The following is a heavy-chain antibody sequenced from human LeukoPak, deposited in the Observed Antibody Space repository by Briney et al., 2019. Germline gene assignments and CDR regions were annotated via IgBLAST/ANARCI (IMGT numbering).Heavy chain of an antibody. V-gene: IGHV2-5*02. CDR2: IYWDDDK. Sequence: ESGPTLVKPTQTLTLTCTFSGLSLSTSGVGVGWIRQPPGKALEWLALIYWDDDKRYSPSLKSRLTITKDTSKNQVVLTMTNMDPVDTDTYYCAHILLGKQQLEEYFQHWGQGTLVTVSS. CDR1: GLSLSTSGVG. J-gene: IGHJ1*01. D-gene: IGHD6-13*01. CDR3: AHILLGKQQLEEYFQH.